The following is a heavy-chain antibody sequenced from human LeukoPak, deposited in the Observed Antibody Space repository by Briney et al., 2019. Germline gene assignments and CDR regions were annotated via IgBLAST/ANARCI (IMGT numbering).Heavy chain of an antibody. CDR2: INPNSGGT. J-gene: IGHJ4*02. CDR3: ARGDGLSGRVFDY. CDR1: GYTFTGYY. D-gene: IGHD3/OR15-3a*01. V-gene: IGHV1-2*02. Sequence: ASVKVSCKASGYTFTGYYMHWVRQAPGQGLEWMGWINPNSGGTNYAQKFQGRVTMTRDTSISTAYMELSRLRSDDTAVYYCARGDGLSGRVFDYWGQGILVTVSS.